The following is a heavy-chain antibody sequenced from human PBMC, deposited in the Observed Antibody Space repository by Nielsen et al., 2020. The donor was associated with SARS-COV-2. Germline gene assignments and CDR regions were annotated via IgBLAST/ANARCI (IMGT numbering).Heavy chain of an antibody. V-gene: IGHV1-2*06. CDR3: ARDKDVRFLEWLVPSYYYGMDV. Sequence: ASVKVSCKASGYTFTSYYMHWVRQAPGQGLEWMGRINPNSGGTNYAQKFQGRVTITRDTSASTAYMELSSLRSEDTAVYYCARDKDVRFLEWLVPSYYYGMDVWGQGTTVTVSS. CDR2: INPNSGGT. D-gene: IGHD3-3*01. CDR1: GYTFTSYY. J-gene: IGHJ6*02.